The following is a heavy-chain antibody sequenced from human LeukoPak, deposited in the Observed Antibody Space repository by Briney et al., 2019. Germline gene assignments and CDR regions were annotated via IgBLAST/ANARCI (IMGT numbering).Heavy chain of an antibody. D-gene: IGHD3-3*01. V-gene: IGHV4-34*01. CDR2: INHSGST. Sequence: SETLSLTCAVYGGSFSGYYWSWIRQPPGKGLEWIGEINHSGSTNYHPSLKSRATISVDTPKNQFSLKLSSVTAADTAVYYCARRGGTIFGVVIPQRWDYFDYWGQGTLVTVSS. J-gene: IGHJ4*02. CDR1: GGSFSGYY. CDR3: ARRGGTIFGVVIPQRWDYFDY.